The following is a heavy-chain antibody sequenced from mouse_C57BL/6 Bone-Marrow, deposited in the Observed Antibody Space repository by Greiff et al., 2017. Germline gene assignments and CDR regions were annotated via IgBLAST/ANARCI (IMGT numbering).Heavy chain of an antibody. V-gene: IGHV1-69*01. Sequence: VKLQQPGAELVMPGASVKLSCKASGYTFTSYWMHWVKQRPGQGLEWIGEIDPSDSYTNYNQKFKGKSTLTVAKSSSTAYMQLSSLTSEDSAVYYCARPIYDGYPWYFDVWGTGTTVTVSS. CDR3: ARPIYDGYPWYFDV. CDR2: IDPSDSYT. J-gene: IGHJ1*03. CDR1: GYTFTSYW. D-gene: IGHD2-3*01.